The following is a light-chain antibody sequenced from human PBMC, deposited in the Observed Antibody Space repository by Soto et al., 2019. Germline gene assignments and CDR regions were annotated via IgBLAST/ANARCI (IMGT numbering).Light chain of an antibody. J-gene: IGKJ1*01. CDR3: QQYGYSPWT. V-gene: IGKV3-20*01. Sequence: TQSQGPVSLSSTQRATLSSRATAAVSINYLAWYQQKPGQAPRLLVYGASSRATGIPDRFSGSGSGTDFTLPISRLEPEDFAVYYCQQYGYSPWTFGRGTKVDIK. CDR1: AAVSINY. CDR2: GAS.